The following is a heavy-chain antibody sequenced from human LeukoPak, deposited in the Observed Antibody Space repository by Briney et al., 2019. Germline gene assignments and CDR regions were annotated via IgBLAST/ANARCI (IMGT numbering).Heavy chain of an antibody. CDR3: ARKRPNYFDY. V-gene: IGHV3-48*01. CDR1: GFTFNTYT. CDR2: ISGSSGII. Sequence: GGSLRLSCAASGFTFNTYTMNWVRQAPGKGLEWVSYISGSSGIIDYADSVRGRFTISRDNAKNSLYLQMNSLRAEDTALYYCARKRPNYFDYWGQGTLVTVSS. J-gene: IGHJ4*02.